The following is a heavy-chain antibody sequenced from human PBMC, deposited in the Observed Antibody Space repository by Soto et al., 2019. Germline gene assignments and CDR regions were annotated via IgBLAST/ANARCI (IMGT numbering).Heavy chain of an antibody. V-gene: IGHV4-59*01. CDR1: GGSISSYH. CDR3: ARDSGSSWYWFDP. D-gene: IGHD6-13*01. CDR2: IYHSGST. Sequence: QVRLQESGPGLVKPSETLSLTCTVSGGSISSYHWSWIRQSPGKGLEWIGNIYHSGSTNYNPSLKSRVTISVDTSKNQFSLKLRSVTAADTAVYYCARDSGSSWYWFDPWGQGTLVTVSS. J-gene: IGHJ5*02.